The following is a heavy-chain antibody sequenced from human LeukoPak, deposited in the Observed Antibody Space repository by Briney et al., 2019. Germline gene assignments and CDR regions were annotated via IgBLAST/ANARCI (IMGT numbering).Heavy chain of an antibody. D-gene: IGHD3-3*01. CDR1: GFTFSSYS. CDR3: ARGRFLEWLSRFDP. Sequence: PGGSLRLSCAASGFTFSSYSMNWVRQAPGKGLEWVSSISSSSSYIYYADSVKGRFAISRDNAKNSLYLQMNSLRAGDTAVYYCARGRFLEWLSRFDPWGQGTLVTVSS. V-gene: IGHV3-21*01. J-gene: IGHJ5*02. CDR2: ISSSSSYI.